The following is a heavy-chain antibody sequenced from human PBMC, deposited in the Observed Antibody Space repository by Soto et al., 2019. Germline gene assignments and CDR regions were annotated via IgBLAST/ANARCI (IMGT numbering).Heavy chain of an antibody. J-gene: IGHJ4*02. CDR3: ARDRTYDSGGYYSPGFDY. CDR1: GFTFSSYA. V-gene: IGHV3-30-3*01. CDR2: ISYDGSNK. Sequence: QVQLVESGGGVVQPGRSLRLSCAASGFTFSSYAMHWVRQAPGKGLEWVAVISYDGSNKYYADSVKGRFTISGDNSKNTLYLQMNSLRAEDTAVYYGARDRTYDSGGYYSPGFDYWGQGTLVTVSS. D-gene: IGHD3-22*01.